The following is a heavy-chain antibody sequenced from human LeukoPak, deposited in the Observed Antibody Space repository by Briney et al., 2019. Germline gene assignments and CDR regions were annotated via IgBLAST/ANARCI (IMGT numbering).Heavy chain of an antibody. J-gene: IGHJ4*02. V-gene: IGHV5-51*01. CDR1: GYTFTAYW. D-gene: IGHD3/OR15-3a*01. Sequence: GESLKISCKGSGYTFTAYWIGWVRQMPGKGLEWMGIIYPGDSDTRYSPSFRGQVTISADKSSTTAYLQWNSLKASDTAIYYCARQDGFGLYYFDYWGQGTLVTVSS. CDR2: IYPGDSDT. CDR3: ARQDGFGLYYFDY.